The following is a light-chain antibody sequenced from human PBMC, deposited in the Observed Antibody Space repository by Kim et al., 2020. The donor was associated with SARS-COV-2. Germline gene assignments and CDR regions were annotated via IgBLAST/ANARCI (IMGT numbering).Light chain of an antibody. J-gene: IGLJ2*01. CDR3: QVWDGSSYRVV. V-gene: IGLV3-21*04. CDR1: NIGSKS. CDR2: YDR. Sequence: SYELTQPPSASGAPGKTAKITCGGNNIGSKSVHWYQQKPGQAPVLVIYYDRDRPSGIPERFSGSNSGNTATLTISRVESGDEADYYCQVWDGSSYRVVFGGGTQLTVL.